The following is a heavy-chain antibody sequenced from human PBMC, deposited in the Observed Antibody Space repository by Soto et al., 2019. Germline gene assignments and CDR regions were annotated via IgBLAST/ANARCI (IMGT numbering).Heavy chain of an antibody. J-gene: IGHJ5*02. CDR1: GFTFSNYA. CDR2: INDSGGTT. CDR3: AKVLFDHITEPLAGSFDP. V-gene: IGHV3-23*01. D-gene: IGHD3-10*01. Sequence: PGGSLRLSCAASGFTFSNYAMTWFRQAPGKGLRWVTTINDSGGTTYYADSVRGRFTISRDNSKNTLYLQLNSLRAEDTAIYFCAKVLFDHITEPLAGSFDPCAPGTLVTVSS.